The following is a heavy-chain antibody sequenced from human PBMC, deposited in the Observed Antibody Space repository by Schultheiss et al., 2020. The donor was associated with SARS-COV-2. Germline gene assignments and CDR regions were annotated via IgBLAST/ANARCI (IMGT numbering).Heavy chain of an antibody. D-gene: IGHD1-14*01. CDR1: GFTFSSYA. Sequence: GGSLRLSCSASGFTFSSYAMHWVRQAPGKGLEYVSAISSNGGSTYYADSVKGRFTISRDNSKNTLYLQMNSLRAEDTAVYYCAAPPQVSSSPWGQGTLVTVSS. J-gene: IGHJ5*02. CDR3: AAPPQVSSSP. V-gene: IGHV3-64*04. CDR2: ISSNGGST.